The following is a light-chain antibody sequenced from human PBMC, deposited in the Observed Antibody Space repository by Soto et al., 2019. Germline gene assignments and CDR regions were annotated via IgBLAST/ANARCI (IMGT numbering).Light chain of an antibody. Sequence: QSALTQPASVSGSPGQSITISCTGTSRDIGGYKYVYWYQKHPGEAPKLMIYEVTNRPSGVSNRFSGSKSGNTASLTISGLQTEDEADYYCSSYTTSGTWVFGGGTKLTVL. J-gene: IGLJ3*02. CDR1: SRDIGGYKY. V-gene: IGLV2-14*01. CDR3: SSYTTSGTWV. CDR2: EVT.